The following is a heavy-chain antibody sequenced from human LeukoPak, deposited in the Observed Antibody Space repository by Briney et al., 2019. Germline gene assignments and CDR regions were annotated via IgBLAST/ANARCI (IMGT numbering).Heavy chain of an antibody. V-gene: IGHV3-30*02. CDR1: GFTVSSNY. D-gene: IGHD2-2*01. CDR2: TRYDGSNK. CDR3: AKEVVPAAMDG. Sequence: GGSLRLSCAASGFTVSSNYMSWVRQAPGKGLEWVAFTRYDGSNKYYVDSVKGRFTVSSDNSKNTLYLQMNSLRADDTAVYYCAKEVVPAAMDGWGRGTLVTVSS. J-gene: IGHJ4*02.